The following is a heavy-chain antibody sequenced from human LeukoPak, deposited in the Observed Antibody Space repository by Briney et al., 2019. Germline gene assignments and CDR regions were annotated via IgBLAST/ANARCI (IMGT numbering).Heavy chain of an antibody. D-gene: IGHD3-3*01. J-gene: IGHJ5*02. V-gene: IGHV4-31*03. CDR2: IYYSGST. CDR3: ARVSTGDFWRVLDP. Sequence: PSETLSLTCTVSGGSISSGGYYWSWIRQHPGKGLEWIGYIYYSGSTYYNPSLKSRVTISVDTSKSQFSLKLSSVTAADTAVYYCARVSTGDFWRVLDPWGQGTLVTVSS. CDR1: GGSISSGGYY.